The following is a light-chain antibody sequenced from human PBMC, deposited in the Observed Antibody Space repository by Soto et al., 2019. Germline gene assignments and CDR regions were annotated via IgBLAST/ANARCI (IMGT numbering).Light chain of an antibody. V-gene: IGKV3-15*01. Sequence: EIVMTQSPATLSVSPGERVTLSCRASQGVSSYLAWYQQKPGQAPRLLIYGASTGATGIPARFSGSGSGTEFILSISSLQSEDFAVYYCQQYNNRPPDTFGQGTKLEIK. CDR1: QGVSSY. J-gene: IGKJ2*01. CDR3: QQYNNRPPDT. CDR2: GAS.